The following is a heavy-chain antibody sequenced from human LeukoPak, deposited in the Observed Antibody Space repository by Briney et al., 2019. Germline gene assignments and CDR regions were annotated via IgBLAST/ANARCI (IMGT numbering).Heavy chain of an antibody. D-gene: IGHD3-22*01. CDR3: ARGYDSSGYYYY. CDR1: GFAVSSNY. Sequence: GGSLRLSCAASGFAVSSNYMSWVRQVPGKGLEWVSVIYSGGSTYYADSVKGRFTISRDNSENTLYLQMNSLRAEDTAVYYCARGYDSSGYYYYWGQGTLVTVSS. J-gene: IGHJ4*02. V-gene: IGHV3-53*01. CDR2: IYSGGST.